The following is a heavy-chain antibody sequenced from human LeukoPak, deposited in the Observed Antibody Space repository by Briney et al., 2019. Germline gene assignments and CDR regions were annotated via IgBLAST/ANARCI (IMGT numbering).Heavy chain of an antibody. V-gene: IGHV5-51*01. CDR2: IYTRDSDT. CDR1: GYSFTSYW. Sequence: GESLKISCKGSGYSFTSYWIGWVRHKRGKGLEWMGMIYTRDSDTRYNPSLKGQGTISSDNSISTAYLPWSSLKASDTAMYYGARHHPCEYWGQGTLVTVSS. CDR3: ARHHPCEY. J-gene: IGHJ4*02.